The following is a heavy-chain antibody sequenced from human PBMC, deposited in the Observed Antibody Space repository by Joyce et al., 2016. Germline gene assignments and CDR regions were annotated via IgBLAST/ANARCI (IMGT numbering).Heavy chain of an antibody. D-gene: IGHD5-12*01. V-gene: IGHV2-5*02. CDR3: AHRPNSGYDPSAFDF. J-gene: IGHJ4*02. CDR1: GFSLSTRGVG. CDR2: IYWDDDK. Sequence: QITLKEFGPTLVKPTQTLTLTCAFSGFSLSTRGVGVGWIRQPPGKALEWLALIYWDDDKRYSPSLKSRLTITKDTSRNQVVLTMTNMDPVDTATYYCAHRPNSGYDPSAFDFWGQGTLVTVSS.